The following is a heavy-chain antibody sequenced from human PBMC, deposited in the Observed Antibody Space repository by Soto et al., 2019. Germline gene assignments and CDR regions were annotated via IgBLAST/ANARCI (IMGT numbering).Heavy chain of an antibody. CDR1: GGSISSYY. Sequence: RSLTCTVSGGSISSYYRSWIRQPPGKGLEWIGYIYYSGSTNYNPSLKSRVTISVDTSKNQFSLKLSSVTAADTAVYYCARDYNRYYDFWSGSYGMDVWGQGTTVTVSS. J-gene: IGHJ6*02. V-gene: IGHV4-59*01. CDR3: ARDYNRYYDFWSGSYGMDV. D-gene: IGHD3-3*01. CDR2: IYYSGST.